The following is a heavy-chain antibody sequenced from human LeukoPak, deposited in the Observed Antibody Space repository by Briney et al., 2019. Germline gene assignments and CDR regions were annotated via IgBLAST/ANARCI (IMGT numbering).Heavy chain of an antibody. CDR1: GGSISIGSCY. Sequence: PSQTLSLTCTVSGGSISIGSCYWSWIRQPAGKGLEWIGRIYSSGSTNYNPSLKGRVAISGDTFKNQFSLRLGSVTAADTAVYYCARGGDAAPFDYWGLGTQVTVP. J-gene: IGHJ4*02. D-gene: IGHD5-12*01. CDR3: ARGGDAAPFDY. CDR2: IYSSGST. V-gene: IGHV4-61*02.